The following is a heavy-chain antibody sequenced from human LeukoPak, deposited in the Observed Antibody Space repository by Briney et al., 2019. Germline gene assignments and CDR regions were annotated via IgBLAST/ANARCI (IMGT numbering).Heavy chain of an antibody. V-gene: IGHV1-8*01. J-gene: IGHJ5*02. CDR2: MNPNSGNT. Sequence: ASVKVSCKASGYTFTSYDINWARQATGQGLEWMGWMNPNSGNTGYAQKFKGRVTMTGDTSISTAYMELSSLRSDDTAVYYCAKAGIVATMNADWFDPWGQGTLVTVSS. CDR1: GYTFTSYD. CDR3: AKAGIVATMNADWFDP. D-gene: IGHD5-12*01.